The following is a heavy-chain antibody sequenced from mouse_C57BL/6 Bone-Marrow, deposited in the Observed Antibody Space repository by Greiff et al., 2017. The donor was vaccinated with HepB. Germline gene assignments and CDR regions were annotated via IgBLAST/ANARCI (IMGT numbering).Heavy chain of an antibody. Sequence: VKLMESGAELVRPGTSVKVSCKASGYAFTNYLIEWVKQRPGQGLEWIGVINPGSGGTNYNEKFKGKATLTADKSSSTAYMQLSSLTSEDSAVYFCAYYSNYGFAYWGQGTLVTVSA. V-gene: IGHV1-54*01. CDR1: GYAFTNYL. D-gene: IGHD2-5*01. J-gene: IGHJ3*01. CDR3: AYYSNYGFAY. CDR2: INPGSGGT.